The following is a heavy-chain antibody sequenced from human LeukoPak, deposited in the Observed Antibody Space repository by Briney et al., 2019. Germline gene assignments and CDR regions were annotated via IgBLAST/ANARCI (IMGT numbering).Heavy chain of an antibody. D-gene: IGHD1-26*01. CDR2: IYGSGST. V-gene: IGHV4-4*07. CDR1: GGSISNYY. CDR3: ATEKGGGNYYDAFDI. J-gene: IGHJ3*02. Sequence: PSETLSLTCTVSGGSISNYYCSWIRQPAGKGLEWIGRIYGSGSTDYNPSLKSRVTMSVGTSKNQQFSLTLSSVTAADTAMYYCATEKGGGNYYDAFDIWGQGTMVTVSS.